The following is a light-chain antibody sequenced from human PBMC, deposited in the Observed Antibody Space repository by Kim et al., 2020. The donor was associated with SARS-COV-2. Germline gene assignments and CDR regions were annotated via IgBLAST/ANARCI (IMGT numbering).Light chain of an antibody. Sequence: SASAGGRVTITCRASQTISTWLGWYQQKPGKAPNLLIYLASTLESGVPSRFIGSGSGTEFTLTIDSLQPDDFATYYCQHYSRFPYTFGQGTKLEI. CDR1: QTISTW. CDR3: QHYSRFPYT. V-gene: IGKV1-5*03. J-gene: IGKJ2*01. CDR2: LAS.